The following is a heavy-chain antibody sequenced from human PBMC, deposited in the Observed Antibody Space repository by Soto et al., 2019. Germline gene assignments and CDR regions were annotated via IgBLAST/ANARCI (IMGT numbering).Heavy chain of an antibody. CDR3: APTIGQGNPFDY. D-gene: IGHD4-4*01. V-gene: IGHV2-5*02. Sequence: SGPTLVNPTQTLTLTCTFCGFSLSTSGVGVGWIRQPPGKALEWLALIYWDDDKRYSPSLKSRLTITKDTSKNQVVLTMTNMDPVDTATYHCAPTIGQGNPFDYWGQGTLVTVSS. J-gene: IGHJ4*02. CDR1: GFSLSTSGVG. CDR2: IYWDDDK.